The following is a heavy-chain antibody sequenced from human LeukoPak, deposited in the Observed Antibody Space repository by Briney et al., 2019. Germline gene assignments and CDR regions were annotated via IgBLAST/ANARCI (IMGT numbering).Heavy chain of an antibody. D-gene: IGHD3-22*01. CDR2: ISAYNGNT. CDR3: ATSKEVVVMNY. V-gene: IGHV1-18*01. J-gene: IGHJ4*02. CDR1: GYTFTSNG. Sequence: ASVKVSCKASGYTFTSNGISWVRQAPGQGLEWMGWISAYNGNTNYAQKLQGRVTMTTDTSTSTAYMELRSLRSDDTAVYYCATSKEVVVMNYWGQGTLVTVSS.